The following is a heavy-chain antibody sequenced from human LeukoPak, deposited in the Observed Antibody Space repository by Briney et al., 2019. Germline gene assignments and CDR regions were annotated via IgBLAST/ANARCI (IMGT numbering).Heavy chain of an antibody. CDR3: ARNLRVAAAYFDY. Sequence: PGRSLRLSCAASGFTFSSSAMDWARQAPGKGLEWVAVISYDGSNKYYGDSVKGRFTISRDNSKNTLYLQMNSLRPEDTAVYYCARNLRVAAAYFDYWGRGTLVTVSS. V-gene: IGHV3-30-3*01. CDR2: ISYDGSNK. CDR1: GFTFSSSA. J-gene: IGHJ4*02. D-gene: IGHD2-21*02.